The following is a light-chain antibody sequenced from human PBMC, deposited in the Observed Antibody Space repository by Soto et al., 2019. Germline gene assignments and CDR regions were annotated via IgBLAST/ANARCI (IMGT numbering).Light chain of an antibody. CDR1: QSVSSSY. Sequence: EIVLTQSPGTLSLSPGERATLSCRASQSVSSSYLAWYQQKPDQAPRLLIYRTSSRATGIPDRFSGSGSGTDFTLTISRLEPEEFAVYYCQQYGSSPQTFGQGTKVEIK. CDR3: QQYGSSPQT. CDR2: RTS. V-gene: IGKV3-20*01. J-gene: IGKJ1*01.